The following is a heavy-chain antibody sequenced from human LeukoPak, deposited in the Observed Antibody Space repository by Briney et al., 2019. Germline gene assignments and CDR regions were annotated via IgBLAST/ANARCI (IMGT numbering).Heavy chain of an antibody. CDR3: ARAVAGPSGRFDY. V-gene: IGHV3-11*01. J-gene: IGHJ4*02. Sequence: GGSLRLSCAASGFTFSDYYMSWIRQAPGKGLEGVSYISGSGSTLYYADSVKGGFTISRDNAKNSLYLQMNSLRAEDTAVYYCARAVAGPSGRFDYWGQGTLVTVSS. CDR2: ISGSGSTL. D-gene: IGHD6-19*01. CDR1: GFTFSDYY.